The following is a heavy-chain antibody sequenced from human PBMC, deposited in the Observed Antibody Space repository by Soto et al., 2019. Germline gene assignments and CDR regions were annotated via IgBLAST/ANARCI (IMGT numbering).Heavy chain of an antibody. J-gene: IGHJ4*02. CDR1: GFTLNTYS. CDR2: IWYDGTQK. D-gene: IGHD4-17*01. Sequence: GGSLRLSCEASGFTLNTYSMHWVRQPPGKGLEWLAAIWYDGTQKYYADSVKGRFIISRDNSKKTLYLEMNSLRAEDTAVYYCARAVGTTVTGLWHFDSWGQGTLVTV. CDR3: ARAVGTTVTGLWHFDS. V-gene: IGHV3-33*01.